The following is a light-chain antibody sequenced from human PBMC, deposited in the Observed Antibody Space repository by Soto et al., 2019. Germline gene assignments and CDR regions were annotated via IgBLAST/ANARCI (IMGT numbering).Light chain of an antibody. Sequence: DIVLTPSPATLSVSPGERATLSCRASQSVSSNLAWYQQKPGQAPRLLIYAASKRATGIPARFSGSGSGTDFTLTISSLESEDFALYYCQERDNWPRGTFGGGTKVDIK. CDR2: AAS. CDR3: QERDNWPRGT. V-gene: IGKV3-11*01. CDR1: QSVSSN. J-gene: IGKJ4*01.